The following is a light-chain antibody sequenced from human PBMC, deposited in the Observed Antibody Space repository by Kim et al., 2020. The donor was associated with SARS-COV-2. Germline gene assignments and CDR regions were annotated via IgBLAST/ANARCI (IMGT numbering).Light chain of an antibody. CDR1: QSVTSN. CDR3: QQYNNWPPWT. Sequence: VSPGERATRSCRASQSVTSNLAWYQQKPGQAPRLLIYGASTRATGIPARFSGSGSGTEFTLTINSLQSEDFAVYYCQQYNNWPPWTFGQGTKVDIK. CDR2: GAS. J-gene: IGKJ1*01. V-gene: IGKV3-15*01.